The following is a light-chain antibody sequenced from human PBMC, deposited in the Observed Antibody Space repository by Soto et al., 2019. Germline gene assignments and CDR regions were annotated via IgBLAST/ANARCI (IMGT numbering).Light chain of an antibody. CDR3: QQYSTYMWT. CDR1: QSISNW. CDR2: DAS. V-gene: IGKV1-5*01. J-gene: IGKJ1*01. Sequence: DRQKTQSPSTLSAYVGDRVTITCRASQSISNWLAWYQQKPGKAPNLLIYDASSLESGVPSRFSGSGSGTEFTLTISSLQPDDFATYYCQQYSTYMWTFGQGTKV.